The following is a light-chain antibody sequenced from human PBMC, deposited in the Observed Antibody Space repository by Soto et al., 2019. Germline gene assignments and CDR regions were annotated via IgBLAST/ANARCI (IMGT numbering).Light chain of an antibody. CDR3: QQYGSSSWT. CDR1: QSVSSSY. CDR2: GTS. Sequence: EIVLTQSPGTLSLSPGERATLSCRASQSVSSSYLAWYQQKPGQAPRLLIYGTSSGATAIPDRFGGSGSGTDFTLTISRLEPEDFAVYSCQQYGSSSWTFGQGTKV. J-gene: IGKJ1*01. V-gene: IGKV3-20*01.